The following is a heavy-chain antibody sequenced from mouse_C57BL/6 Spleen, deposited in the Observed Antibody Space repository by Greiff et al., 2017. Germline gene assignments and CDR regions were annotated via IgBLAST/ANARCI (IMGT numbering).Heavy chain of an antibody. Sequence: EVQLMESGGGLVKPGGSLKLSCAASGFTFSDYGMHWVRQAPEKGLEWVAYISSGSSTTYYADTVKGRFTITRDNAKNTLFLQMTSLRSEDTAIYYCARLLAYWGQGTLVTVSA. J-gene: IGHJ3*01. V-gene: IGHV5-17*01. CDR1: GFTFSDYG. CDR2: ISSGSSTT. CDR3: ARLLAY.